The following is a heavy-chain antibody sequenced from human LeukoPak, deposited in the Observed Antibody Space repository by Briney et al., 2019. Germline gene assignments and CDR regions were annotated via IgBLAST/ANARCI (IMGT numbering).Heavy chain of an antibody. CDR3: ARDNGWSADF. J-gene: IGHJ4*02. CDR1: GFTFDDYA. V-gene: IGHV3-7*03. Sequence: TGRSLRLSCAASGFTFDDYAMHWVRQAPGKGLEWVANIKQDGSAKPYVDSVKGPFTISRDNAKNSLFLQMNSLRAEDTAVYYCARDNGWSADFWGQGTLVTVSS. D-gene: IGHD2-15*01. CDR2: IKQDGSAK.